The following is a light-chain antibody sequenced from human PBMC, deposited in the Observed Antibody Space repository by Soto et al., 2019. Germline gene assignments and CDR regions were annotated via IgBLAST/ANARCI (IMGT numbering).Light chain of an antibody. Sequence: EIVLTQSPGTLSLSPGERATLSCRASQSVSSTYIAWYQQKPGQAPSLLIYGASSRATGIPDRFSGSGSGTDITLTSSRLEPEDFAVYYCQQYGSSPTFGQGTRLE. V-gene: IGKV3-20*01. CDR2: GAS. CDR3: QQYGSSPT. CDR1: QSVSSTY. J-gene: IGKJ5*01.